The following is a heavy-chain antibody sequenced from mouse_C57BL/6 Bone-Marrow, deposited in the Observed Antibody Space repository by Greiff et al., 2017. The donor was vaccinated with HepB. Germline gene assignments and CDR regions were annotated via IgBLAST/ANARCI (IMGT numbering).Heavy chain of an antibody. J-gene: IGHJ2*01. CDR2: ISYDGSN. Sequence: EVQLVESGPGLVKPSQSLSLTCSVTGYSITSGYYWNWIRQFPGNKLEWMGYISYDGSNNYNPSLKNRISITRDTSKNQFFLKLNSVTTEDTATYYCARDRGWERTYYFDYWGQGTTLTVSS. CDR3: ARDRGWERTYYFDY. V-gene: IGHV3-6*01. D-gene: IGHD3-3*01. CDR1: GYSITSGYY.